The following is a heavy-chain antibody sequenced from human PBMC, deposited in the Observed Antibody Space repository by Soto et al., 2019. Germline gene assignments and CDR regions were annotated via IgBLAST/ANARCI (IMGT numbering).Heavy chain of an antibody. CDR3: ARLVPDWNLGWPFDY. D-gene: IGHD1-7*01. V-gene: IGHV1-69*13. Sequence: GASVKVSCKASGGTFSSYAISWVRQAPGQGLEWMGGIIPIFGTANYAQKFQGRVTITADESTSTAYMELSSLRSEDTAVYYCARLVPDWNLGWPFDYWGQGTLVTVSS. CDR1: GGTFSSYA. CDR2: IIPIFGTA. J-gene: IGHJ4*02.